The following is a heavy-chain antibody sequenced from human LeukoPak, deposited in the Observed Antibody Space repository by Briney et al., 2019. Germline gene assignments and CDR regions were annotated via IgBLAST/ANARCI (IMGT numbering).Heavy chain of an antibody. CDR3: AKDLGSEYSSSWYWGENWFDP. CDR1: GGTFSSYA. V-gene: IGHV1-69*13. D-gene: IGHD6-13*01. CDR2: IIPIFGTA. J-gene: IGHJ5*02. Sequence: ASVKVSCKASGGTFSSYAISWVRQAPGQGLEWMGGIIPIFGTANYAQKFQGRVTITADESTSTAYMELSSLRAEDTAVYYCAKDLGSEYSSSWYWGENWFDPWGQGTLVTVSS.